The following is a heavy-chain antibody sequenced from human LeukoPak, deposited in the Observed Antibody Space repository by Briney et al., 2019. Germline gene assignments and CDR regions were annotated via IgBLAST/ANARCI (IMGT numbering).Heavy chain of an antibody. Sequence: GGSLRLSCAASGFIFSTCSMNWVRQAPGKGLEWVSYISSSSSAIYYADAVKGRFTISRDNAKESLYLQMNSLRAEDTAVYYCARDGGTAAAGTHHFDHWGQGTLVTVSS. CDR3: ARDGGTAAAGTHHFDH. J-gene: IGHJ4*02. D-gene: IGHD6-13*01. CDR2: ISSSSSAI. V-gene: IGHV3-48*01. CDR1: GFIFSTCS.